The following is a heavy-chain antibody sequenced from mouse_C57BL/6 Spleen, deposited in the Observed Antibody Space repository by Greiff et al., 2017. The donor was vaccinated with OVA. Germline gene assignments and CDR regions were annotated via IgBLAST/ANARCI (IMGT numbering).Heavy chain of an antibody. Sequence: VQLQQPGAELVKPGASVKLSCKASGYTFTSYWMQWVKQRPGQGLEWIGEIDPSDSYTNYNQKFKGKATLTVDTSSSTAYMQLSSLTSEDSAVYYCASRGITTVVADYWGQGTTLTVSS. J-gene: IGHJ2*01. D-gene: IGHD1-1*01. CDR3: ASRGITTVVADY. V-gene: IGHV1-50*01. CDR1: GYTFTSYW. CDR2: IDPSDSYT.